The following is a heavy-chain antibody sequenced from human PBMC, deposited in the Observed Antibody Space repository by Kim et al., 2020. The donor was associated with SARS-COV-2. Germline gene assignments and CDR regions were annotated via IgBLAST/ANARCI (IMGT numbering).Heavy chain of an antibody. CDR3: ARDTYRFFDY. J-gene: IGHJ4*02. V-gene: IGHV3-7*01. CDR2: IEQDGSEK. CDR1: GFTFSSYW. D-gene: IGHD3-16*01. Sequence: GGSLRLSCGASGFTFSSYWMSWVRQAPGKGLEWVASIEQDGSEKYYVDSVKGRFTISRDNAKNSLYLQMNSLRAEDTAVYSCARDTYRFFDYWGQGTLVTVSS.